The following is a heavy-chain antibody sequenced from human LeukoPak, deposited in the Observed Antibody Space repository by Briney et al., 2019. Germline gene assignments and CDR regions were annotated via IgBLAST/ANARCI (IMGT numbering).Heavy chain of an antibody. J-gene: IGHJ4*02. CDR2: ISYDGSNK. CDR3: ASGLWFGELYIDY. D-gene: IGHD3-10*01. Sequence: PGGSLRLSCAASGFTFSSYAMHWVRQAPGKGLEWVAVISYDGSNKYYADSVKGRFTISRDNSKNTLYLQMNSLRAEDTAVYYCASGLWFGELYIDYWGQGTLVTVSS. CDR1: GFTFSSYA. V-gene: IGHV3-30*04.